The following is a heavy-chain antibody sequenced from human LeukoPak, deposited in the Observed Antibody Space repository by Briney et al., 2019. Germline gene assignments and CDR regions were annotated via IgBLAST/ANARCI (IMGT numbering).Heavy chain of an antibody. CDR3: ARADKTFYSDTSGYFY. J-gene: IGHJ4*02. Sequence: ASVKVSCKASGYTFTRYGISWVRQAPGQGLEWMGWISAYNGNTNYAQRLQGRVTMTTDTSTSTASMELRSLRSDDTAVYYCARADKTFYSDTSGYFYWGLGTLVTVSS. D-gene: IGHD3-22*01. CDR2: ISAYNGNT. CDR1: GYTFTRYG. V-gene: IGHV1-18*01.